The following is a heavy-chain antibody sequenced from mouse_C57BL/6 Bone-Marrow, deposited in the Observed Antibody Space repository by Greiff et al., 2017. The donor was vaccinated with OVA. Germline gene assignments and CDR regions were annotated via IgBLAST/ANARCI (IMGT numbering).Heavy chain of an antibody. CDR3: TTVVAGDYYAMDY. CDR2: IFPGSGST. D-gene: IGHD1-1*01. V-gene: IGHV1-75*01. CDR1: GYTFTDYY. J-gene: IGHJ4*01. Sequence: QVQLQQSGPELVKPGASVKISCKASGYTFTDYYINWVKQRPGQGLEWIGWIFPGSGSTYYNEKFKGKATLTVDKSSSTAYMLLSSLTSEDSAVYFITTVVAGDYYAMDYWGQGTSVTVSS.